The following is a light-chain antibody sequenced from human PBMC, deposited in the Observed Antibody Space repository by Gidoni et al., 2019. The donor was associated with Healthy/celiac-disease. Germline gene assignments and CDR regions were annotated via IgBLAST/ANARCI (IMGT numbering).Light chain of an antibody. V-gene: IGKV3-20*01. J-gene: IGKJ3*01. Sequence: EIVLTQSPGTLSLSPGEGATLPCRASKSVSSSYLAWYQQKPGQAPRLLIYGASSRATGIPDRFSGSGSGTDFTLTISRLEPEDFAVYYCQQYGGTFGPGTKVEIK. CDR3: QQYGGT. CDR2: GAS. CDR1: KSVSSSY.